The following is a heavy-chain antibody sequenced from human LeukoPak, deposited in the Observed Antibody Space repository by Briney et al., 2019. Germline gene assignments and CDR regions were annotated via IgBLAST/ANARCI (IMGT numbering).Heavy chain of an antibody. CDR3: ARQIASAGSAGFDF. CDR2: IYSTGST. V-gene: IGHV4-4*07. J-gene: IGHJ4*02. D-gene: IGHD6-13*01. CDR1: GGSISSYY. Sequence: PSETLFLTCTVSGGSISSYYWSWIRQPAGKGLEWMGRIYSTGSTNYNPSLKSGVTMTVATTKNQFSLRLRSVAAADTAGYYRARQIASAGSAGFDFWGQGALVTVSS.